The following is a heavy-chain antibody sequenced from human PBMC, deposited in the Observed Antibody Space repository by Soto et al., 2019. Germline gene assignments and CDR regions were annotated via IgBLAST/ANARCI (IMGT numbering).Heavy chain of an antibody. D-gene: IGHD3-10*01. CDR3: KRDRRGPQHYFDY. CDR2: INTDGSGT. Sequence: PGGSLRLSCAASGFTFSSDWLHWVRQAPGKGLEWVSRINTDGSGTSYADSVKGRFTISRDNAKNTLYLQMNSLRAEDTAIYYRKRDRRGPQHYFDYWGQGNMVTVSS. V-gene: IGHV3-74*01. CDR1: GFTFSSDW. J-gene: IGHJ4*02.